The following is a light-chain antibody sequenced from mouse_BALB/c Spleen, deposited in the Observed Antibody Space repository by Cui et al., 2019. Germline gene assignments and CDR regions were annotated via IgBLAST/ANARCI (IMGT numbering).Light chain of an antibody. CDR1: TGAVTTSNY. V-gene: IGLV1*01. CDR3: ALWYSNHFI. J-gene: IGLJ3*01. Sequence: QAVVTQESALTPSSGETVRPTFRSSTGAVTTSNYANWVQEKPDHLFTGLIGGTNNRAPGVPARFSGSLIGDKAALTITGAQTEDEAIYFCALWYSNHFIFGSGTKVTVL. CDR2: GTN.